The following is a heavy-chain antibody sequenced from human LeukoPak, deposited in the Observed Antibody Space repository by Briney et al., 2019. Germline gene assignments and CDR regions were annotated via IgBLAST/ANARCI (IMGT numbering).Heavy chain of an antibody. Sequence: GASVKFSCKASGYTFTGYYMHWVRQAPGQGLEWMGWINPNSGGTNYAQKFQGRVTMTRDTSISTAYMELSRLRSDDTAVYYCARVREPRYYYDSSGYLGYWGQGTLVTVSS. CDR1: GYTFTGYY. J-gene: IGHJ4*02. D-gene: IGHD3-22*01. V-gene: IGHV1-2*02. CDR2: INPNSGGT. CDR3: ARVREPRYYYDSSGYLGY.